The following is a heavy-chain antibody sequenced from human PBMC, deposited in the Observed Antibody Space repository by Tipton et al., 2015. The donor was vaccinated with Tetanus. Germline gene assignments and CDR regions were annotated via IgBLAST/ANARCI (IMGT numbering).Heavy chain of an antibody. CDR2: ISYSGST. J-gene: IGHJ4*02. CDR3: ARANYDFPKKGPFDS. V-gene: IGHV4-59*01. Sequence: TLSLTCTVSGGSISSYYWSWIRQPPGKGLEWIGYISYSGSTNSNYSLKSRITISQDTSNNQFSLKLTSVTAADTAVYYCARANYDFPKKGPFDSWGQGALVIVSS. D-gene: IGHD3-3*01. CDR1: GGSISSYY.